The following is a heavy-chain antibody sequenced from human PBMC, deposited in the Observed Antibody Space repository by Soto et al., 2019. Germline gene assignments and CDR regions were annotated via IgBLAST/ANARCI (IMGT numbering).Heavy chain of an antibody. Sequence: SGPTLVNPTQTLTLTCTFSGFSLSTTGVGVGWIRQPPGKALEWLALIYWDDDKRYNPSLNSRLTITKDTSKNQVVLAMTNMDPVDTATYYCVQSRCGGDCLQSYSSDSYYGLDVWGQGTPVTVSS. V-gene: IGHV2-5*02. CDR1: GFSLSTTGVG. CDR3: VQSRCGGDCLQSYSSDSYYGLDV. CDR2: IYWDDDK. D-gene: IGHD2-21*02. J-gene: IGHJ6*01.